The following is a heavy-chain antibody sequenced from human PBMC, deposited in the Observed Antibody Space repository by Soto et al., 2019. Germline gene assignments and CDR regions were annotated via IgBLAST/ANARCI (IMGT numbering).Heavy chain of an antibody. D-gene: IGHD3-10*01. CDR3: ARGLGGRNWFDP. V-gene: IGHV3-7*03. J-gene: IGHJ5*02. CDR2: IRQDGNEK. Sequence: GGSLRLSCAASGFTFSSYWMSWVRQAPGKGLEWVATIRQDGNEKYYVDSVKGRFTISRDNTKNSLFLQMSSLRSEDTAVYYCARGLGGRNWFDPWGQGTLVTVSS. CDR1: GFTFSSYW.